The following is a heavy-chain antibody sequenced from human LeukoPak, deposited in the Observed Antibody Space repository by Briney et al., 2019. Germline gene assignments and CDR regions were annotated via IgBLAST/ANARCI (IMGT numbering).Heavy chain of an antibody. D-gene: IGHD4-17*01. J-gene: IGHJ4*02. CDR1: GGSISSGDYY. V-gene: IGHV4-30-4*08. Sequence: SETLSLTCTVSGGSISSGDYYWSWIRQPPGKGLEWIGYIYYSGSTYYNPSLKSRVTISVDTSKDQFSLKLSSVTAADTAVYYCARTYGDYVPYYFDYWGQGTLVTVSS. CDR3: ARTYGDYVPYYFDY. CDR2: IYYSGST.